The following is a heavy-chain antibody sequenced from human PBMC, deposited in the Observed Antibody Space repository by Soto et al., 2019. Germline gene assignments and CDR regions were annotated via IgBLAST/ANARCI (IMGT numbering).Heavy chain of an antibody. CDR1: GRSINSSSYF. CDR2: IYYSGST. V-gene: IGHV4-39*01. Sequence: PSETLSLTCSVSGRSINSSSYFWGWVRQPPGKGLEWIGSIYYSGSTYYNPSLRSRVTISVDTSKNQFSLKLSSVTAADTAVFYCARHYSSGSRNWFDPWGQGTLVTVSS. D-gene: IGHD6-19*01. J-gene: IGHJ5*02. CDR3: ARHYSSGSRNWFDP.